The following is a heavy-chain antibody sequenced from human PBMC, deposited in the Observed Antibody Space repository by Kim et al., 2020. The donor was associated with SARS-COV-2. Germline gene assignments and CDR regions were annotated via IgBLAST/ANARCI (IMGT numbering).Heavy chain of an antibody. J-gene: IGHJ6*02. CDR1: GGSFSGYY. V-gene: IGHV4-34*01. CDR2: INHSGST. D-gene: IGHD3-16*01. Sequence: SETLSLTCAVYGGSFSGYYWSWIRQPPGKGLEWIGEINHSGSTNYNPSLKSRVTISVDTSKNQFSLKLSSVTAADTAVYYCVRRGGYYYYGMDVWGQGTTVTVSS. CDR3: VRRGGYYYYGMDV.